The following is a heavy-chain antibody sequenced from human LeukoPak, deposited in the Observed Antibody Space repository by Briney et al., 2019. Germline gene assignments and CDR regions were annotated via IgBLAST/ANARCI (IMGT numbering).Heavy chain of an antibody. J-gene: IGHJ6*03. CDR2: ISSSSSYI. D-gene: IGHD2-15*01. CDR3: ARNMVVAATFHYYYMDV. Sequence: GGSLRLSCAASGFTFRSYIMNGVRQAPGKGVEGVASISSSSSYIYYADSVKGQFTISRDNAKNSLYLQMNSLRAEDTAVYYCARNMVVAATFHYYYMDVWGKGTTVTVSS. V-gene: IGHV3-21*01. CDR1: GFTFRSYI.